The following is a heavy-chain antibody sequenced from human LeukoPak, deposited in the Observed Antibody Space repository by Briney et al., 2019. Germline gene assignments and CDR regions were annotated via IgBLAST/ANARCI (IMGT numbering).Heavy chain of an antibody. D-gene: IGHD3-22*01. CDR3: ARALTYDSSGYYPTADAFDL. J-gene: IGHJ3*01. V-gene: IGHV4-34*01. CDR2: IYKTGST. Sequence: SETLSLTCAVYGGSFSGYYWSWIRQPPGKGLEWIGYIYKTGSTYYNPSLKSRVTISVDTSKNQFSLKLSSVTSADTAVYFCARALTYDSSGYYPTADAFDLWGQGTLVTVSS. CDR1: GGSFSGYY.